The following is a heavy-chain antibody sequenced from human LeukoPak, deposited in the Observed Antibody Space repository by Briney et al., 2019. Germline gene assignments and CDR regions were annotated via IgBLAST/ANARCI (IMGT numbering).Heavy chain of an antibody. D-gene: IGHD3-10*01. Sequence: ASVTVSCKASGYTFTGYYMHWVRHAPGQGLEWMGWINPNSGGTNYAQKFQGRVTLTRDTSIRTAYMELSRLRSDDTAVYHCARSGASSGSYYSQYYFDYWGQGTLVTVSS. V-gene: IGHV1-2*02. J-gene: IGHJ4*02. CDR3: ARSGASSGSYYSQYYFDY. CDR2: INPNSGGT. CDR1: GYTFTGYY.